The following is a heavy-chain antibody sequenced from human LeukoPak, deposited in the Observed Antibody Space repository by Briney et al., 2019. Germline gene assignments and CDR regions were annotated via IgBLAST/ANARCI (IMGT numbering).Heavy chain of an antibody. CDR2: IYSGGET. V-gene: IGHV3-53*01. CDR3: ARSSLHLGELSLYDC. J-gene: IGHJ4*02. CDR1: GFAVSSDY. Sequence: GGSLRLSCAASGFAVSSDYMSWVRQAPGKGLEWVSVIYSGGETYYTDSVKGRFTISRDNSKNTLYLQMNSLRAEDTAIYYCARSSLHLGELSLYDCWGQGTLDTVSS. D-gene: IGHD3-16*02.